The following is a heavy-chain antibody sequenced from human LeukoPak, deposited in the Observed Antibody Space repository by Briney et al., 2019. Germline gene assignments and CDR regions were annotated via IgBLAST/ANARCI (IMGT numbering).Heavy chain of an antibody. CDR3: ARGNDYYGYSNWFDP. V-gene: IGHV4-4*02. J-gene: IGHJ5*02. CDR1: GGSISSTNW. D-gene: IGHD3-10*01. Sequence: SETLSLTCAVSGGSISSTNWWSWVRQPPGKGLEWIGEIYHSGSTNYNPSLKSRVTISVDKSKNQFSLKLSSVTAADTAVYYCARGNDYYGYSNWFDPWGQGTLVTVSS. CDR2: IYHSGST.